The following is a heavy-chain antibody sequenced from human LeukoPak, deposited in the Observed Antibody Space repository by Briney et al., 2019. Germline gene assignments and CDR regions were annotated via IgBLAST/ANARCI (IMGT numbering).Heavy chain of an antibody. CDR2: IYTSGST. Sequence: PSETLSLTCTVSGGSISSYYWSWIRQPAGKGLEWIGRIYTSGSTNYNPSLKSRVTMSVDTSKNQFSLKLSSVTAADTAVYYCARDSPYSSSWYPDYWGQGTLVTVYS. J-gene: IGHJ4*02. CDR1: GGSISSYY. V-gene: IGHV4-4*07. D-gene: IGHD6-13*01. CDR3: ARDSPYSSSWYPDY.